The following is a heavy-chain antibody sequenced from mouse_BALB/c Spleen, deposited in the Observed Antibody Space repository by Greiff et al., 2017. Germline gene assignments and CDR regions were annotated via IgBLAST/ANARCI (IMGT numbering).Heavy chain of an antibody. D-gene: IGHD1-1*02. Sequence: EVKLVESGPDLVKPSQSLSLTCTVTGYSITSGYSWHWIRQSPGNQLEWMGYIHYSGSTNYNPSLKSRISITRDTSKNQFFLQSNSVTTEDTATYYCARGDYGPSWFAYWGQGTLVTVSA. CDR2: IHYSGST. V-gene: IGHV3-1*02. J-gene: IGHJ3*01. CDR1: GYSITSGYS. CDR3: ARGDYGPSWFAY.